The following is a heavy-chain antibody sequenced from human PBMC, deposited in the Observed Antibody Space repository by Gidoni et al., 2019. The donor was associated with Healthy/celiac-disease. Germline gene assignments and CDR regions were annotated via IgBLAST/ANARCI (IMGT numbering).Heavy chain of an antibody. D-gene: IGHD6-13*01. CDR3: ARGGEVEYSSSWYGFWFDP. V-gene: IGHV1-3*01. Sequence: WINAGNGNTKYSQKFQGRVTITRDTSASTAYMELSSLRSEDTAVYYCARGGEVEYSSSWYGFWFDPWGQGTLVTVSS. CDR2: INAGNGNT. J-gene: IGHJ5*02.